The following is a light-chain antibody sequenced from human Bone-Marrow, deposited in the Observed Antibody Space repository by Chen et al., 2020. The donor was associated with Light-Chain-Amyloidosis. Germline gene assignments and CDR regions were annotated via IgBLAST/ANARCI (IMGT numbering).Light chain of an antibody. V-gene: IGLV6-57*01. J-gene: IGLJ3*02. CDR1: SCSIATNY. CDR2: EDD. Sequence: NFMLTHPHSVSESPAKTVLFSYYRSSCSIATNYVQWYQQRPGSSPTTVIYEDDQRPSGVPDRFSGSIDRSSNSASLTISGLNTEDEADYYCQSYQGSSQGVFGGGTKLTVL. CDR3: QSYQGSSQGV.